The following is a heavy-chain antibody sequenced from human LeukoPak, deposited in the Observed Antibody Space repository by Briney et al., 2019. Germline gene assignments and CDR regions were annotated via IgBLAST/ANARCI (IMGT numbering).Heavy chain of an antibody. CDR2: IYYSGST. J-gene: IGHJ6*03. Sequence: SETLSLTCTVSGGSISSHYWSWIRQPPGKGLEWIGYIYYSGSTNYNPSLKSRVTISVDTSKNQFSLKLGSVTAADTAVYYCARGTRGYYYYYMDVWGKGTTVTVSS. CDR3: ARGTRGYYYYYMDV. D-gene: IGHD2-2*01. CDR1: GGSISSHY. V-gene: IGHV4-59*11.